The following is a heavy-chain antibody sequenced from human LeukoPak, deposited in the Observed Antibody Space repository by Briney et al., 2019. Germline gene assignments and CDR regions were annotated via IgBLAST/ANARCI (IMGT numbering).Heavy chain of an antibody. V-gene: IGHV1-2*06. D-gene: IGHD1-26*01. J-gene: IGHJ3*02. Sequence: ASVKVSCKASGYTFTGYYMHWVRQAPGQGLEWMGRINPNSGGTNYAQKFQGRVTMTRDTSISTAYMELRRLRSDDTAVYYCARERGRGRFDAFDIWGQGTMVTVSS. CDR3: ARERGRGRFDAFDI. CDR1: GYTFTGYY. CDR2: INPNSGGT.